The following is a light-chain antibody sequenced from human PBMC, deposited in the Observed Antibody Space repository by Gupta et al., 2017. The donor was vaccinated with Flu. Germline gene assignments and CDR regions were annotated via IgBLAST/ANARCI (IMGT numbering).Light chain of an antibody. J-gene: IGKJ4*01. CDR3: QQYATSPLT. V-gene: IGKV3-20*01. Sequence: GTLSLSPGERATLSCRASQSVGNNFLGWYQQKPGQAPRLLIYDASNKAPGIPDRFSGSGSGTDFTLTISRLEPEDFAVYYCQQYATSPLTFGGGTKVEIK. CDR2: DAS. CDR1: QSVGNNF.